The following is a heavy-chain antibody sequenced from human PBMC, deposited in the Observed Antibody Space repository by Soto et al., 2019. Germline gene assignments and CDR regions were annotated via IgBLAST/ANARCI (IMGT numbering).Heavy chain of an antibody. J-gene: IGHJ5*02. CDR1: GGSISSGGYY. CDR3: ARIPYTIVGPAPHNRFDP. CDR2: IYYSGST. D-gene: IGHD3-3*01. Sequence: SETLSLICTVSGGSISSGGYYWSWIRQHPGKGLEWIGYIYYSGSTYYNPSLKSRVTISVDTSKNQFSLKLSSVTAADTAVYYCARIPYTIVGPAPHNRFDPWGQGTLVTVSS. V-gene: IGHV4-31*03.